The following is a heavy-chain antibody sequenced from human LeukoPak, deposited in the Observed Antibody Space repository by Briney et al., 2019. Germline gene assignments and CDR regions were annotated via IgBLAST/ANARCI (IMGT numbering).Heavy chain of an antibody. V-gene: IGHV3-48*04. CDR1: GFTFSAYN. Sequence: GGSLRLSCAASGFTFSAYNMNWVRQAPGKGLEWVSYISSSSSTIYYADSVKGRFTISRDNAKNSLFLQMNSLRAEDTAVYYCAKDRNPHWNPKGVFDYWGQGTLVTVSS. CDR3: AKDRNPHWNPKGVFDY. CDR2: ISSSSSTI. J-gene: IGHJ4*02. D-gene: IGHD1-1*01.